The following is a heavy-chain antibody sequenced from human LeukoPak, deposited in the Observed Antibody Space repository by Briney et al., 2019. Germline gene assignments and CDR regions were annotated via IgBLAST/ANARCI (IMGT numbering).Heavy chain of an antibody. D-gene: IGHD5-18*01. CDR3: ARDLRGYSYGFYYYYYIDV. Sequence: SETLSLTCAVSGYSISSGYYWGWIRQPPGKALEWIGSIYHSGSTYYNPSLKSRVTISVDTSKNQFSLKLSSVTAADTAVYYRARDLRGYSYGFYYYYYIDVWGKGTTVTVSS. CDR1: GYSISSGYY. V-gene: IGHV4-38-2*02. CDR2: IYHSGST. J-gene: IGHJ6*03.